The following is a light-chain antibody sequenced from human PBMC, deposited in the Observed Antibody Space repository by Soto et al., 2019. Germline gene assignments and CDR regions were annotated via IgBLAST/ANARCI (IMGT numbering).Light chain of an antibody. CDR3: CSFAGSYYV. V-gene: IGLV2-11*01. CDR1: SRDIEAYDY. J-gene: IGLJ1*01. Sequence: QSALTQPRSVSGSPGQSVAISCTGTSRDIEAYDYVSWYQQHPGKAPKLIISEVNKRPSGVSYRFSGSKPGSTASLTISGLQGEDEADYYCCSFAGSYYVFGTGTKVTLL. CDR2: EVN.